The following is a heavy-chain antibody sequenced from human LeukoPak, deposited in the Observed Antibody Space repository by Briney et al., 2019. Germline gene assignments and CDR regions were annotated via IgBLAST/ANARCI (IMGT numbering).Heavy chain of an antibody. CDR1: GYTFVGYY. V-gene: IGHV1-2*02. J-gene: IGHJ5*02. CDR3: ARPAVAGTLYNWFDP. D-gene: IGHD6-19*01. Sequence: ASVKVSCKASGYTFVGYYMYWVRQAPGQGLEWTGWINPNSGGTNYAQKFQGRVTMTRDTSISTVYMELSRLRSDDTAVYYCARPAVAGTLYNWFDPWGQGTLVTVSS. CDR2: INPNSGGT.